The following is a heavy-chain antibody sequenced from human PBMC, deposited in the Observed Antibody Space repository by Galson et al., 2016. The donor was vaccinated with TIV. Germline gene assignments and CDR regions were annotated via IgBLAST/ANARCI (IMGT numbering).Heavy chain of an antibody. CDR2: ISNEGQT. J-gene: IGHJ4*02. CDR3: ARSTSGWYGGRQ. Sequence: SLRLSCAASGFSVSNNHMSWVRQAPGKGLEWVSFISNEGQTQYRDSVKGRFTISRDNSKNTLYLQMNSLRVEDTAVYSCARSTSGWYGGRQWGQGTLVTVSS. V-gene: IGHV3-53*01. CDR1: GFSVSNNH. D-gene: IGHD6-19*01.